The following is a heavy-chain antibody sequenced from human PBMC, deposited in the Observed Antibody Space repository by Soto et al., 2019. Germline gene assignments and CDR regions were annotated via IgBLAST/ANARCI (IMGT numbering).Heavy chain of an antibody. J-gene: IGHJ4*02. V-gene: IGHV3-74*01. CDR2: INTEGTST. CDR1: GFTFSSYW. D-gene: IGHD4-17*01. Sequence: EVQLVESGGGLVQPGGSLRLSCAASGFTFSSYWMHWVRQAPGKGLVWVSRINTEGTSTSYADSVKGRFTISRDNAKNTLYLHMNSLRAEDTAVYYCARDPDYGGNYEFDYWGQGTLVTVSS. CDR3: ARDPDYGGNYEFDY.